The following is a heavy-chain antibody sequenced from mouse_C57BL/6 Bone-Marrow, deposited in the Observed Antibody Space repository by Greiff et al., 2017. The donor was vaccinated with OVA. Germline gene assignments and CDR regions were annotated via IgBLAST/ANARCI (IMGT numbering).Heavy chain of an antibody. CDR3: ARRVITTVVADWYFDV. D-gene: IGHD1-1*01. CDR1: GFTFSDYG. CDR2: ISNLAYSI. Sequence: EVQLVESGGGLVQPGGSLKLSCAASGFTFSDYGMAWVRQAPRKGPEWVAFISNLAYSIYYADTVTGRFTISRENAKNTLYLEMSSLRSEDTAMYYCARRVITTVVADWYFDVWGTGTTVTDSS. V-gene: IGHV5-15*01. J-gene: IGHJ1*03.